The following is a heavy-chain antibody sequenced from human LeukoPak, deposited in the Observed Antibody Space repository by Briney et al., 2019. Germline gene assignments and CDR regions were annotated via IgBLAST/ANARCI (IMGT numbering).Heavy chain of an antibody. CDR3: ARQSMDFWSGETLNWFDP. J-gene: IGHJ5*02. CDR1: GGSISSSSYY. V-gene: IGHV4-39*01. CDR2: IYYSGST. D-gene: IGHD3-3*01. Sequence: PSETLSLTCTVSGGSISSSSYYWGWIRQPPGKGLEWIGSIYYSGSTYYNPSLKSRVTISVDTSKNQFSLKLSSVTAADTAVYYCARQSMDFWSGETLNWFDPWGQGTLVTVSS.